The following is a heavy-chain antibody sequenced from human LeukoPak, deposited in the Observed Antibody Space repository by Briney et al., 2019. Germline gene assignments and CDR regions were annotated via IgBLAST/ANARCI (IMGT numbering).Heavy chain of an antibody. V-gene: IGHV4-59*11. CDR2: IFNTGNT. Sequence: SETLSLTCSVSGGSINSHYRSWIRQPPGKRLEWIGYIFNTGNTNYNPSLASRVTMSVDTSRAQFILRLSPVTAADTAIYYCASRPADTTWYGVFDYWSQGTLVTVSS. CDR1: GGSINSHY. J-gene: IGHJ4*02. D-gene: IGHD3-10*01. CDR3: ASRPADTTWYGVFDY.